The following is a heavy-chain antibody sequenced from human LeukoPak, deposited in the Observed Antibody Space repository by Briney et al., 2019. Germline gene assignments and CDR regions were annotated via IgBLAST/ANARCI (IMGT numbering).Heavy chain of an antibody. D-gene: IGHD2-2*01. CDR3: ARPRPRYCSSTSCSYFDY. Sequence: GESLKTSCKGSGYSFTSYWIGWVPQMPGKGLEWMGIIYPGDSDTRYSPSFQGQVTISADKSISTAYLQWSSLKASDTAMYYCARPRPRYCSSTSCSYFDYWGQGTLVTVSS. CDR2: IYPGDSDT. J-gene: IGHJ4*02. V-gene: IGHV5-51*01. CDR1: GYSFTSYW.